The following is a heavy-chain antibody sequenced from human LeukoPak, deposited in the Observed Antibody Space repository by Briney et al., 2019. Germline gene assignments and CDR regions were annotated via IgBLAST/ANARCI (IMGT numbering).Heavy chain of an antibody. CDR3: ARDPSTVTSLFDY. V-gene: IGHV3-21*01. J-gene: IGHJ4*02. CDR2: ISSSSSYI. D-gene: IGHD4-11*01. Sequence: GGSLRLSCAASGFTFSSYSMNWVRQAPGKGLEWVSSISSSSSYIYYADSVKGRFIISRDNAKNSLYLQMNSLRAEDTAVYYCARDPSTVTSLFDYWGQGTLVTVSS. CDR1: GFTFSSYS.